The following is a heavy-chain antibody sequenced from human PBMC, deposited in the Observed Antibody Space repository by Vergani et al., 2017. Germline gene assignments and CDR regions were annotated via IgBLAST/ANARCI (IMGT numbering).Heavy chain of an antibody. Sequence: EVQLVQSGAEVKKPGESLKISCKGSGYSFTSYWIGWVRQMPGKGLEWMGIIYPGDSDTRYSPSFQGQVTISADKSISTAYLQWSSRTDSDTARYYCARRQTYYYDSSDSRALEIWGQGTMVTVSS. CDR1: GYSFTSYW. J-gene: IGHJ3*02. D-gene: IGHD3-22*01. CDR3: ARRQTYYYDSSDSRALEI. CDR2: IYPGDSDT. V-gene: IGHV5-51*01.